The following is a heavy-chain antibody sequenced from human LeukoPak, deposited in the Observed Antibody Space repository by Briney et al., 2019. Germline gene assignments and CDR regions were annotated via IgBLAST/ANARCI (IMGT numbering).Heavy chain of an antibody. Sequence: SVKVSCKASGGTFSSYAISWVRQAPGQGLEWMGGIIPIFGTANYAQKFQGRVTITADESTSTAYMELSSLRSEDTAVYYCARDRGYCSGGSCYSKYYYYYYYMDVWGKGTTVTISS. CDR2: IIPIFGTA. CDR3: ARDRGYCSGGSCYSKYYYYYYYMDV. D-gene: IGHD2-15*01. V-gene: IGHV1-69*13. CDR1: GGTFSSYA. J-gene: IGHJ6*03.